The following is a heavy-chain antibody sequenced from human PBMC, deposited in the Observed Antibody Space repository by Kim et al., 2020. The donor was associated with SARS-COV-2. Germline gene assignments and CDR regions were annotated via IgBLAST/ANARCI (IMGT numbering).Heavy chain of an antibody. CDR1: GFTFSSYA. D-gene: IGHD2-2*01. J-gene: IGHJ3*02. CDR2: ISGSGGST. V-gene: IGHV3-23*01. CDR3: AKRWVVPAASGSNDAFDI. Sequence: GGSLRLSCAASGFTFSSYAMSWVRQAPGKGLEWVSAISGSGGSTYYADSVKGRFTISRDNSKNTLYLQMNSLRAEDTAVYYCAKRWVVPAASGSNDAFDIWGQGTMVTVSS.